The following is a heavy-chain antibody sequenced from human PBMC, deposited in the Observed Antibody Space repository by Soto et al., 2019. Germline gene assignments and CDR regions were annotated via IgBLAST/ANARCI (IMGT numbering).Heavy chain of an antibody. CDR2: VYDNGRP. V-gene: IGHV4-59*01. J-gene: IGHJ4*02. CDR3: ARGVGASPPRY. Sequence: PSETLSLTCSISGGSISVYDWSWIRQSPRQGLEWIGYVYDNGRPYYSPSLKSRVTISADTSKNQIHLKLTSATAADPAVYSCARGVGASPPRYWGRGTLFTVSS. CDR1: GGSISVYD. D-gene: IGHD1-26*01.